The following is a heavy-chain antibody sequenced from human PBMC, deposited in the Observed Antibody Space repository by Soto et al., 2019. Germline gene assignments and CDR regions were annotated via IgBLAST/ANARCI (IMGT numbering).Heavy chain of an antibody. J-gene: IGHJ4*02. CDR3: ARALGATNPPLYYFDY. Sequence: ASVKVSCKASGYTFTSYYMHWVRQAPGQGLEWMGIINPSGGSTSYAQKFQGRVTMTRDTSTSTVYMELSSLRSEDTAVYYCARALGATNPPLYYFDYWGQGTLVTVSS. CDR1: GYTFTSYY. V-gene: IGHV1-46*01. CDR2: INPSGGST. D-gene: IGHD1-26*01.